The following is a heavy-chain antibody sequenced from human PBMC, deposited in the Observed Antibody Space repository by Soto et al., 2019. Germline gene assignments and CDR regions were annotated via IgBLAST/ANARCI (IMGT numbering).Heavy chain of an antibody. CDR3: AKDAKVAGTSRYYYYGMDV. CDR2: IKSKTDGVTT. D-gene: IGHD6-19*01. Sequence: GGSLSLSWAASGFTVRNAWMSWVRQAPGKGLEWVGRIKSKTDGVTTDYAAPVKGRFTISRDNSKNTLYLQMNSLRAEDTAVYYCAKDAKVAGTSRYYYYGMDVWGQGTTVTVSS. V-gene: IGHV3-15*01. CDR1: GFTVRNAW. J-gene: IGHJ6*02.